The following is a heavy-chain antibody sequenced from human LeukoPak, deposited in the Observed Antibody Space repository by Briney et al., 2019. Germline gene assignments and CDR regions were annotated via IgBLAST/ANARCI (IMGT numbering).Heavy chain of an antibody. J-gene: IGHJ4*02. V-gene: IGHV3-7*01. CDR1: EFTFSSYW. Sequence: PGGSPRLSCAASEFTFSSYWMSWVRQAPGKGLEWVANIKQDGGQIYYLESVKGRFTVSRDNAKNSLYLQMNSLRAEDTAVYYCARLGARQMLEYWGQGTLVTVSS. D-gene: IGHD4-17*01. CDR3: ARLGARQMLEY. CDR2: IKQDGGQI.